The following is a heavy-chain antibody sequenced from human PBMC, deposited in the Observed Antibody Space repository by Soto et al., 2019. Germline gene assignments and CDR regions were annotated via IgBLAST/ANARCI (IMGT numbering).Heavy chain of an antibody. D-gene: IGHD6-25*01. CDR3: GGGGIGGASDGGSAP. V-gene: IGHV4-39*01. J-gene: IGHJ5*02. CDR1: GGSISSSSYY. CDR2: IYYSGST. Sequence: SETLSLTCTVSGGSISSSSYYWGWIRQSPGKGLEWIGSIYYSGSTYYNPSLKSRVTISVDTSKNQFSLKLSSVTAADTAVYYCGGGGIGGASDGGSAPWGQGTRVPVSS.